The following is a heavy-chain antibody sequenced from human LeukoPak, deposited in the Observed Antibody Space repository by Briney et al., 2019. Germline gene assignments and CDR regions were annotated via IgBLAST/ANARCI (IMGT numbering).Heavy chain of an antibody. D-gene: IGHD1-26*01. Sequence: SGGSLRLSCAASGFTFSDYYMSWIRQAPGKGLEWVSYISSSGSTIYYADSVKGRFTISRDNAKNSLYLQMNSLRAEDTAVYYCARDRSGSYYLSSFDYWGQGTLVTVSS. CDR2: ISSSGSTI. J-gene: IGHJ4*02. V-gene: IGHV3-11*04. CDR3: ARDRSGSYYLSSFDY. CDR1: GFTFSDYY.